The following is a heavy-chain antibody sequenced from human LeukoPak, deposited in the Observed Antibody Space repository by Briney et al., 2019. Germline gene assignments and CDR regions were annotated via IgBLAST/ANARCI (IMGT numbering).Heavy chain of an antibody. Sequence: GGSLRLSCAASGFTFSNAWMSWVRQAPGKGLEWVGRIKSKTDGGTTDYAAPVKGRFTTSRDDSKNTLYLQMNSLKTEDTAVYYCTTASRSSSWAINFDYWGQGTLVTVSS. D-gene: IGHD6-13*01. CDR1: GFTFSNAW. CDR3: TTASRSSSWAINFDY. CDR2: IKSKTDGGTT. J-gene: IGHJ4*02. V-gene: IGHV3-15*01.